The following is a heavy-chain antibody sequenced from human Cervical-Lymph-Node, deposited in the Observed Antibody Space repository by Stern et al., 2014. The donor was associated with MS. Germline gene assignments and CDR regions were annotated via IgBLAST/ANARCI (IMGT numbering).Heavy chain of an antibody. D-gene: IGHD4-17*01. V-gene: IGHV5-51*01. Sequence: QLVQSGAEVKKPVESLKISCKGSGYSFTANWIAWVRQMPGEGLEWMGIIYPGDSDTRYSPPFQGQVTISADKSISTAYLQWSSLKASDTAMYYCARDYGDYAFDYWGQGTLVTVSS. J-gene: IGHJ4*02. CDR2: IYPGDSDT. CDR3: ARDYGDYAFDY. CDR1: GYSFTANW.